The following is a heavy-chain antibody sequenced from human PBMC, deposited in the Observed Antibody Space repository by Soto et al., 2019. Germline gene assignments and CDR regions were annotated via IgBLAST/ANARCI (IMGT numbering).Heavy chain of an antibody. D-gene: IGHD3-22*01. Sequence: PGGSLRLSCAASGFSFSSYAMSWVRQAPGKGLEWVSAISGSGGSTYYADSVKGRFTISRDNSKNTLYLQMNSLRAEDTAVYYCAKQSIPSLYDSRTYGMDVWGQGTTVTVSS. J-gene: IGHJ6*02. CDR2: ISGSGGST. V-gene: IGHV3-23*01. CDR3: AKQSIPSLYDSRTYGMDV. CDR1: GFSFSSYA.